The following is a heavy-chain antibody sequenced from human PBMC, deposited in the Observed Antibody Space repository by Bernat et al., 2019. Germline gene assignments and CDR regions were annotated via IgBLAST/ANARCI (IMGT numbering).Heavy chain of an antibody. V-gene: IGHV3-66*01. Sequence: EVQLLESGGGLVQPGGSLRLSCAASGFTFSSYAMSWVRQAPGKGLEWVSVIYSSGSTDYADSVKGKFTVSRDNSRNTVYLQMNILRAEDTAVYYCARDLTSGGYNWLDPWGQGTLVTVSS. J-gene: IGHJ5*02. CDR1: GFTFSSYA. CDR3: ARDLTSGGYNWLDP. D-gene: IGHD2-2*01. CDR2: IYSSGST.